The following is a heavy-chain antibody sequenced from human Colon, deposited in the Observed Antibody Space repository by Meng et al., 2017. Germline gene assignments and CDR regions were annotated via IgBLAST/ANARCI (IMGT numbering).Heavy chain of an antibody. J-gene: IGHJ5*02. CDR2: IITDTGVP. CDR3: AREVLRLDL. V-gene: IGHV7-4-1*02. D-gene: IGHD3-16*01. Sequence: QVQFVPAWSEFKKPGASVTVSCKASGYTVTSHAINWARQTPGQGLEWMGWIITDTGVPTYDQAFTGRFVFSLDTSTSTAYLQISSLKAEDTAVYYCAREVLRLDLWGQGTLVTVSS. CDR1: GYTVTSHA.